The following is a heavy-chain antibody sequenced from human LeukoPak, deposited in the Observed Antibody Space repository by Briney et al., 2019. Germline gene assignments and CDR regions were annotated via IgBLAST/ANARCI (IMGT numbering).Heavy chain of an antibody. CDR1: GFTFDDYA. CDR2: ISWNSGSI. D-gene: IGHD6-13*01. CDR3: ARDISQQLGPGFDY. J-gene: IGHJ4*02. Sequence: SLRLSCAASGFTFDDYAMHWVRQAPGKGLEWVSGISWNSGSIGYADSVKGRFTISRDNAKNSLYLQMNSLRAEDTALYYCARDISQQLGPGFDYWGQGTLVTVSS. V-gene: IGHV3-9*01.